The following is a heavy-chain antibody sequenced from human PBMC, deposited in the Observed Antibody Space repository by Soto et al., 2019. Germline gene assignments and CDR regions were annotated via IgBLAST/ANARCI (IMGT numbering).Heavy chain of an antibody. CDR3: ARELGGWGDS. D-gene: IGHD3-16*01. J-gene: IGHJ4*02. CDR2: ISAYTGNT. V-gene: IGHV1-18*01. CDR1: GYTFTSYG. Sequence: QVQLVQSGAEVKKPGASVKVSCKASGYTFTSYGISWVRQAPGQGLEWMGWISAYTGNTNYAQMLQGRVTMTTDTSTSTAYMELRRVRSDDAAVNYCARELGGWGDSWGQGNLVTVSS.